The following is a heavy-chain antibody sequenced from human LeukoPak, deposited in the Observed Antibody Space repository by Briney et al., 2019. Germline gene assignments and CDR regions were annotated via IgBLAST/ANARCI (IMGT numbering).Heavy chain of an antibody. Sequence: GGSLRLSCAASGFTFSSYWMNWARQAPGKGLEWVASINHNGNVNYYVDSVKGRFTISRDNAKNSLYLQMNSLRAEDTAVYYCARDGRYVLRFLEWSPPYYYGMDVWGQGTTVTVSS. CDR1: GFTFSSYW. V-gene: IGHV3-7*03. CDR2: INHNGNVN. J-gene: IGHJ6*02. D-gene: IGHD3-3*01. CDR3: ARDGRYVLRFLEWSPPYYYGMDV.